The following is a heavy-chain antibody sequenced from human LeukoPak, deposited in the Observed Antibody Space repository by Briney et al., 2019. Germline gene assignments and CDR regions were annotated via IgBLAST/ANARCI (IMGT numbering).Heavy chain of an antibody. J-gene: IGHJ3*02. CDR3: ARERYCSSTSCHRNDAFDI. Sequence: GESLKISCKGSGYTFTSYDINWVRQATGQGLEWMGWMNPNSGNTGYAQKFQGRVTITRNTSISTAYMELSSLRSEDTAVYYCARERYCSSTSCHRNDAFDIWGQGTMVTVSS. D-gene: IGHD2-2*01. V-gene: IGHV1-8*03. CDR2: MNPNSGNT. CDR1: GYTFTSYD.